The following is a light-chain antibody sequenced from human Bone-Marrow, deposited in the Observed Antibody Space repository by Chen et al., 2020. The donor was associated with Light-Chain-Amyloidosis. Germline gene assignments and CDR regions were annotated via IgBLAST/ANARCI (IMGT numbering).Light chain of an antibody. CDR1: DLPTKY. Sequence: SYELTQPPSVSVSPGQTARITCSGEDLPTKYAYWYQQKPGQAPVMVIHRHTERPSGISERFSGASYGTTATLTISGVQAEDEADYHCQSADSSGTYEVIFGGGTKLTVL. V-gene: IGLV3-25*03. CDR3: QSADSSGTYEVI. J-gene: IGLJ2*01. CDR2: RHT.